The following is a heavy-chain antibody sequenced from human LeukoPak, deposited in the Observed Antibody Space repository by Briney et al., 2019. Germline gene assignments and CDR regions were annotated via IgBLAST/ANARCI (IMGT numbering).Heavy chain of an antibody. CDR2: IYPGDSDT. D-gene: IGHD3-22*01. Sequence: GESLKISCKGSGSSFTSYWIGWVRQMPGKGLEWMGIIYPGDSDTRYSPSFQGQVTISADKSISTAYLQWSSLKASDTAMYYCARHKEYYYDSSGYVDYWGQGTLVTVSS. V-gene: IGHV5-51*01. CDR3: ARHKEYYYDSSGYVDY. CDR1: GSSFTSYW. J-gene: IGHJ4*02.